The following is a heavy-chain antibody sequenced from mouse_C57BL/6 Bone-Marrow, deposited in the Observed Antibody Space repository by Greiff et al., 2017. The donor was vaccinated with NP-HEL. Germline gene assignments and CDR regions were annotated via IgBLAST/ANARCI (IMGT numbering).Heavy chain of an antibody. V-gene: IGHV5-6*01. J-gene: IGHJ2*01. CDR1: GFTFSSYG. CDR3: ARQLRPDY. Sequence: EVKVVESGGDLVKPGGSLKLSCAASGFTFSSYGMSWVRQTPDKRLEWVATISSGGSYTYYPDSVKGRFTISRDNAKNTLYLQMSSLKSEDTAMYYCARQLRPDYWGQGTTLTVSS. D-gene: IGHD1-2*01. CDR2: ISSGGSYT.